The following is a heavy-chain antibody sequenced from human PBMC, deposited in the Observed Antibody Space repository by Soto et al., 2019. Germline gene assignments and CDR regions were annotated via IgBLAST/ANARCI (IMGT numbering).Heavy chain of an antibody. J-gene: IGHJ4*02. D-gene: IGHD1-26*01. CDR3: AKQQMGVIRALDY. CDR2: IRETGNT. Sequence: GGSLRLSCAASGSTFSNYAMSWIRQAPGKGLEWVSTIRETGNTYYADSVRGRFATSRDNSENTLYLQMSSLRAEDTAVYYCAKQQMGVIRALDYWGQGPLVTVSS. CDR1: GSTFSNYA. V-gene: IGHV3-23*01.